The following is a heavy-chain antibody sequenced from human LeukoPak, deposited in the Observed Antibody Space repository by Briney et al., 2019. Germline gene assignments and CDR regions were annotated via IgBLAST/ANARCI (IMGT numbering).Heavy chain of an antibody. CDR2: MNPNSGNT. CDR3: ARTGYSSSWGDFNYYYYMDV. Sequence: ASVKVSCKASGYTFTSYDINWVRQATGQGLEWMGWMNPNSGNTGYAQKFQGRVTITRNTSISTAYMELSSLRSEDTAVYYCARTGYSSSWGDFNYYYYMDVWGKGTTVTVSS. V-gene: IGHV1-8*03. J-gene: IGHJ6*03. D-gene: IGHD6-13*01. CDR1: GYTFTSYD.